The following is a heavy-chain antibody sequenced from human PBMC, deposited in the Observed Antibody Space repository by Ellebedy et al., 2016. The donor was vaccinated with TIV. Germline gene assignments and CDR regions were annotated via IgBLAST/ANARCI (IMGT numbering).Heavy chain of an antibody. D-gene: IGHD6-6*01. CDR3: AKWDSSSSDDY. V-gene: IGHV3-7*01. CDR1: GFTFSRYW. CDR2: INQAASEI. J-gene: IGHJ4*02. Sequence: GGSLRLSCAASGFTFSRYWMSWVRQAPGKGLEWVANINQAASEINYVDSVKGRFTISRDNAKNTLYLQMNSLRAEDTAVYYCAKWDSSSSDDYWGQGTLVTVSS.